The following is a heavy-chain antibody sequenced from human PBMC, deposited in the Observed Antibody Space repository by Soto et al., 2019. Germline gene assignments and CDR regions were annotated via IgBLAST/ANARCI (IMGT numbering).Heavy chain of an antibody. CDR2: VYYSGST. CDR1: RGSISSYY. V-gene: IGHV4-59*01. Sequence: PSETLSLTCNVSRGSISSYYWSWIRQPPGKGLEWIGYVYYSGSTKYNPSLESRVTISIDTSKNQFSLKLTSVSAADSAVYYCTRASHYWSDLGGLDTWGQGTTVTVSS. CDR3: TRASHYWSDLGGLDT. J-gene: IGHJ6*02. D-gene: IGHD3-3*01.